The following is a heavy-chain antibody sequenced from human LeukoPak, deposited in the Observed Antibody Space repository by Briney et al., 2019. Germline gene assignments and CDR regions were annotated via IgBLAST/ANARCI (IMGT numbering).Heavy chain of an antibody. D-gene: IGHD3-22*01. CDR3: AKVAGSSGYYPDF. CDR2: ISASGRST. CDR1: GFPFTSYA. V-gene: IGHV3-23*01. J-gene: IGHJ4*02. Sequence: GGSLRLSCVASGFPFTSYAMSWVRQAPGTGLEWISAISASGRSTYHADSVKGRFTISRDISKNTLYLQMNSLRAEDTAVYYCAKVAGSSGYYPDFWGQGTLVTVSS.